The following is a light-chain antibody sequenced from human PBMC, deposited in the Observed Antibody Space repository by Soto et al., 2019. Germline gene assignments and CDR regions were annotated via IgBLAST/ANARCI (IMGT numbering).Light chain of an antibody. Sequence: EIVLTQSPATLSLSPGERATLSCRASQSISSYLAWYQQKPDQAPRLLIYDASNRATGIPARFSGSGSGTDFTLTISSLEPEDFAVYYCHQRSTWPFTFGPGTKVDFK. J-gene: IGKJ3*01. CDR3: HQRSTWPFT. CDR1: QSISSY. V-gene: IGKV3-11*01. CDR2: DAS.